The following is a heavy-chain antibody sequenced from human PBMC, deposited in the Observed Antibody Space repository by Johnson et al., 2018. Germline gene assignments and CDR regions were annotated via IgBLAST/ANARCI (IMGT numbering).Heavy chain of an antibody. D-gene: IGHD6-13*01. J-gene: IGHJ1*01. CDR3: ANDISRGGIAAAGTVGFQH. CDR2: ISWDGGST. CDR1: GFTFDDYS. V-gene: IGHV3-43*01. Sequence: VQLVQSGGVVVQPGGSLRLSCAASGFTFDDYSMHWVRQAPGKGLEWVSLISWDGGSTYYADSVKGRFTISRDNRKNSLYLQMNSLRTEDTALYYSANDISRGGIAAAGTVGFQHWGQGTLVTVSS.